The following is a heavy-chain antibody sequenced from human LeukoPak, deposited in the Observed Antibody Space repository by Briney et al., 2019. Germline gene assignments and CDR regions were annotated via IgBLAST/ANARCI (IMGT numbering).Heavy chain of an antibody. J-gene: IGHJ2*01. CDR1: GYTFTSYY. Sequence: GASVEVSCKASGYTFTSYYIHWVRQAPGQGLEWMGIINPTSGTTTYAQRLQGRVTMTRDTSTSTVYMELSSLRSEDMAVYYCARDVLNWYFDLWGRGTLVTVSS. CDR2: INPTSGTT. V-gene: IGHV1-46*01. CDR3: ARDVLNWYFDL.